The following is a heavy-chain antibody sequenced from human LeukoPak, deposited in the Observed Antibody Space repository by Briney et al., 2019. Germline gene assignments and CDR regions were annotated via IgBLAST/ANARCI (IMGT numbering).Heavy chain of an antibody. CDR3: ARRGYSTYGMDV. CDR2: MKQVGSEK. CDR1: GFTFSNYW. D-gene: IGHD5-18*01. J-gene: IGHJ6*02. V-gene: IGHV3-7*03. Sequence: GGSLRLSCTDSGFTFSNYWMGWVRQAPGKGLEWLANMKQVGSEKYYVDSVKGRFTISRDNAKNSLYLQMNSLRAEDTAVYYCARRGYSTYGMDVWGQETTVTVSS.